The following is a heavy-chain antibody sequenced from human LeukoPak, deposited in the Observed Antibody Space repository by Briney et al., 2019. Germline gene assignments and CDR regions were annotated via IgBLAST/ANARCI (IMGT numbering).Heavy chain of an antibody. J-gene: IGHJ4*02. CDR3: ARTYNWNHGRYYFEY. D-gene: IGHD1-14*01. CDR1: GGSISSSSYY. Sequence: SETLSLTCTVSGGSISSSSYYWGWIRQPPGKGLEWIGSIYYSGSTYYNPSLKSRVTISVDTSKNQFSLKLSSVTAADTAVYYCARTYNWNHGRYYFEYWGQGTLVTVSS. V-gene: IGHV4-39*07. CDR2: IYYSGST.